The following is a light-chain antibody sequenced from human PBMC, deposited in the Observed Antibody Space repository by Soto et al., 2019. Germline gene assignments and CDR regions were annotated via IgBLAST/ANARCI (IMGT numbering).Light chain of an antibody. CDR2: AAS. Sequence: IPLTQSPSSLSAAVGDRVTITFLASQGISNFLAWYKQKPGKAPKLLIYAASTLQSGVPSRFSGSGSGTDFTLTISSLQPEDFATYYCQQLESYPSTFGGGTKVDI. CDR1: QGISNF. J-gene: IGKJ4*01. CDR3: QQLESYPST. V-gene: IGKV1-9*01.